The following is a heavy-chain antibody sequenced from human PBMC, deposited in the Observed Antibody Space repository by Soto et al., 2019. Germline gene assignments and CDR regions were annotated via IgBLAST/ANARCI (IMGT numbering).Heavy chain of an antibody. V-gene: IGHV1-18*01. CDR1: GYIFSTYG. J-gene: IGHJ3*02. CDR3: ARWRGGLATHDAFDI. CDR2: INPYNGNT. D-gene: IGHD3-16*01. Sequence: QVQLLQSGAEVKKPGASVKVSCKASGYIFSTYGISWVRQAPGQGLEWMGWINPYNGNTNYAQKLQGRVSMATDTSTSTAYMELRSLRSDDTAGYYCARWRGGLATHDAFDIWGQGTMVTVSS.